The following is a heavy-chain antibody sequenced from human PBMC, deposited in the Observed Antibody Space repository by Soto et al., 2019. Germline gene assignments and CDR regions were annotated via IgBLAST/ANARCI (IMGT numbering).Heavy chain of an antibody. CDR1: GGSISSGDYY. V-gene: IGHV4-30-4*01. CDR3: ARDQQLASLGHYYYYGMDV. J-gene: IGHJ6*02. Sequence: TLSLTCTVSGGSISSGDYYWSWIRQPPGKGLEWIGYIYYSGSTYYNPSLKSRVTISVDTSKNQFSLKLSSVTAADTAVYYCARDQQLASLGHYYYYGMDVWGQGTTVTVSS. CDR2: IYYSGST. D-gene: IGHD6-13*01.